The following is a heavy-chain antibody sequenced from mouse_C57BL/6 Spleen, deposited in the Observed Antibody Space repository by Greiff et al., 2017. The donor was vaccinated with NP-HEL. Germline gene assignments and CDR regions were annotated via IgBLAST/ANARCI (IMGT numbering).Heavy chain of an antibody. V-gene: IGHV3-6*01. CDR1: GYSITSGYY. D-gene: IGHD3-2*02. J-gene: IGHJ2*01. Sequence: EVQLVESGPGLVKPSQSLSLTCSVTGYSITSGYYWNWIRQFPGNKLEWMGYISYDGSNNYNPSLKNRISITRDTSKNQFFLKLNSVTTEDTATYYCAREKPTAQASFDYWGQGTTLTVAS. CDR2: ISYDGSN. CDR3: AREKPTAQASFDY.